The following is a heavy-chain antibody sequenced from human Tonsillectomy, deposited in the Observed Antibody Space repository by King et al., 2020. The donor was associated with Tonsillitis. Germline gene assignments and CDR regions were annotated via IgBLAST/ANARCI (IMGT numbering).Heavy chain of an antibody. CDR2: IRYDASNK. D-gene: IGHD1-7*01. V-gene: IGHV3-30*02. J-gene: IGHJ3*02. Sequence: VQLVESGGGVVQSGGSLRLSCAASGFTFSSYGMHWVRQAPGKGLQWVAFIRYDASNKYYADSVKGRFTISRDNSKNTLYLQMNSLRAEDTAVYYCAKLTGTNAFDIWGLGTMVTVSS. CDR3: AKLTGTNAFDI. CDR1: GFTFSSYG.